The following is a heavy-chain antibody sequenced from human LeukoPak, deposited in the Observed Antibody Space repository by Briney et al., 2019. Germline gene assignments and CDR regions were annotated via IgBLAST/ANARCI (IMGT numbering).Heavy chain of an antibody. Sequence: PGRSLRLSCAASGFRFDDYAMHWVRQAPGKGLEWVSGISWNSGSIGYTDSVKGRFTISRDNAKNSLYLQMNSLRAEDMALYYCAKASGSGSFSNWFDPWGQGTLVTVSS. CDR2: ISWNSGSI. CDR1: GFRFDDYA. CDR3: AKASGSGSFSNWFDP. V-gene: IGHV3-9*03. J-gene: IGHJ5*02. D-gene: IGHD3-10*01.